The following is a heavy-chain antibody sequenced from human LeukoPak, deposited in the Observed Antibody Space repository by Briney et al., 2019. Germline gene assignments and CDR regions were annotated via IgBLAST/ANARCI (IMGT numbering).Heavy chain of an antibody. V-gene: IGHV1-2*02. CDR2: IDPNSGGT. D-gene: IGHD3-22*01. Sequence: ASVKVSCKASGYTFTAYYMHWVRQAPGQGLEWMGWIDPNSGGTNYAQNFQGRVTMTRDTSISTAYMVLSSLSSEDTAVYYCARTRDYYENSRYTLLQDWGQGTLVTVSS. CDR1: GYTFTAYY. J-gene: IGHJ1*01. CDR3: ARTRDYYENSRYTLLQD.